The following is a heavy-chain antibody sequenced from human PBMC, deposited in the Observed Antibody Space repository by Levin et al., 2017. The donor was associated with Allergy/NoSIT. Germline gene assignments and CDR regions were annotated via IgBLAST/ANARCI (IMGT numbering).Heavy chain of an antibody. J-gene: IGHJ4*02. CDR2: ISGTGADT. Sequence: GESLKISCAASGFTFSLYAMIWVRQAPGKGLEWVSSISGTGADTYYADSVKGRFTVSRDNSKNTQYLQMNSLRVEDTAVYYCARDPYGSGSYGFDYWGQGTLVTVSS. CDR1: GFTFSLYA. V-gene: IGHV3-23*01. D-gene: IGHD3-10*01. CDR3: ARDPYGSGSYGFDY.